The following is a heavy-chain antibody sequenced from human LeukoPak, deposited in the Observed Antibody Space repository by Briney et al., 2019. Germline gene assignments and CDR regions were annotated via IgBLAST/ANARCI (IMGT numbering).Heavy chain of an antibody. D-gene: IGHD5-18*01. J-gene: IGHJ5*02. CDR3: VGARTAMVLRAKWFDP. CDR2: IYYSGST. V-gene: IGHV4-39*01. CDR1: GGSISSSYYY. Sequence: PSETLSLTCTVSGGSISSSYYYWGWIRQPPGKGLEWIGSIYYSGSTYYNPSLKSRVTISVDTSKNQFSLKLRSVTAADTAVYYCVGARTAMVLRAKWFDPWGQGTLVTVSS.